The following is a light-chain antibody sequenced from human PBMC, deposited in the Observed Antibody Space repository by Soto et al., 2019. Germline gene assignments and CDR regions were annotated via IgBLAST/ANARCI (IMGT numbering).Light chain of an antibody. CDR3: QQGYSNPWT. V-gene: IGKV1-39*01. CDR2: AAS. CDR1: QSVNTY. J-gene: IGKJ1*01. Sequence: DIQMTQYTSSLSASVGDRVTRTCGASQSVNTYLHWYQQKAGQAPKLLIYAASNLQSGVPSRFSGRGSGTDFTLTVESLQPEDFATYYCQQGYSNPWTFGQGTNVDIK.